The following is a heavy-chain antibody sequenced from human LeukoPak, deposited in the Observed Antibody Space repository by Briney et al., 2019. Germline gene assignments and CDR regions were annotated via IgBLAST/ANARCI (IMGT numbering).Heavy chain of an antibody. CDR3: ARGPYYDFWSGHNYMDV. D-gene: IGHD3-3*01. Sequence: SVKVSCKASGGTFSSYAISWVRQAPGQGLEWMGRMIPIFGTANYAQKFQGRVTITTDESTSTAYMELSSLRSEDTAVYYCARGPYYDFWSGHNYMDVWGKGTTVTVSS. J-gene: IGHJ6*03. V-gene: IGHV1-69*05. CDR2: MIPIFGTA. CDR1: GGTFSSYA.